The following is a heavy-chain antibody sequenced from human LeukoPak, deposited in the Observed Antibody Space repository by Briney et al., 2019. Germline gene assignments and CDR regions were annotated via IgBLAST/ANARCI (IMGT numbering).Heavy chain of an antibody. V-gene: IGHV1-2*02. CDR1: GYTFTGYY. CDR2: INPNSSGT. D-gene: IGHD3-10*01. CDR3: ARDSPRRIAMVRGDIDY. J-gene: IGHJ4*02. Sequence: ASVKVSCRASGYTFTGYYMHWVRQAPGQGLEWMGWINPNSSGTNYAQKFQGRVTMTRDTSISTAYMELSRLRSDDTAVYYCARDSPRRIAMVRGDIDYWGQGTLVTVSS.